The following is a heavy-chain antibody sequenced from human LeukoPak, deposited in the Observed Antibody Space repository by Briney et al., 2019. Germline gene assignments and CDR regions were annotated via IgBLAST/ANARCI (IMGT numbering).Heavy chain of an antibody. CDR3: ARDSAGTTGY. V-gene: IGHV3-21*01. CDR1: GFTFSSYS. J-gene: IGHJ4*02. CDR2: ISSSSSYI. Sequence: GGSLRLSCAASGFTFSSYSMNWVRQAPGKGLGWVSSISSSSSYIYYADSVKGRFTISRDNAKNSLYLQMNSLRAEDTAVYYCARDSAGTTGYWGQGTLVTVSS. D-gene: IGHD1-7*01.